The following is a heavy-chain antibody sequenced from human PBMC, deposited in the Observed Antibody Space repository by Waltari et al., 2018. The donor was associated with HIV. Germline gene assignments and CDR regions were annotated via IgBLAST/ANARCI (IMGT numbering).Heavy chain of an antibody. V-gene: IGHV1-3*01. CDR2: INAGNGNT. CDR1: GYTFTSYA. D-gene: IGHD2-15*01. CDR3: ARVTLYCSGGSCRPKTYYFDY. J-gene: IGHJ4*02. Sequence: QVQLVQSGAEVKKPGASVKVSCKASGYTFTSYAMHWVRQAPGQRLEWMGWINAGNGNTKYSQKFQGRVTITRDTSASTAYMELSSLRSEDTAVYYCARVTLYCSGGSCRPKTYYFDYWGQGTLVTVSS.